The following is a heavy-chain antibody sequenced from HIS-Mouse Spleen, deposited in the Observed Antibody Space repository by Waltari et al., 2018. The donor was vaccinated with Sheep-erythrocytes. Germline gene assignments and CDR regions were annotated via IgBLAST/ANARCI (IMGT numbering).Heavy chain of an antibody. CDR2: ISSSSSYI. CDR1: GFTFSSYS. CDR3: ARVAAVTTYYFDY. D-gene: IGHD4-17*01. Sequence: CAASGFTFSSYSMNWVRQAPGKGLEWVSSISSSSSYIYYADSVKGRFTISRDNAKNSLYLQMNSLRAEDTAVYYCARVAAVTTYYFDYWGHGTLVTVSS. J-gene: IGHJ4*01. V-gene: IGHV3-21*01.